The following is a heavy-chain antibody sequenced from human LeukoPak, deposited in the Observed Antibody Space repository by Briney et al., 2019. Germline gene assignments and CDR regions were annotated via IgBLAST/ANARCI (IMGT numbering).Heavy chain of an antibody. V-gene: IGHV3-11*06. Sequence: GGSLRLSCAASGYTFSDYYMSWIRQAPGKGLVWVSYISCSSSYTNYADSVKGRFTISRDNAKNSLYLQMNSRRAEDTAVYYCARVGVVVTAIDFYFDYWGQGTLVTVSS. J-gene: IGHJ4*02. CDR1: GYTFSDYY. CDR2: ISCSSSYT. D-gene: IGHD2-21*02. CDR3: ARVGVVVTAIDFYFDY.